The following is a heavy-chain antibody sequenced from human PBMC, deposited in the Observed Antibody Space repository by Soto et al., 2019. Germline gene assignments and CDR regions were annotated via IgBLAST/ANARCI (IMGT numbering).Heavy chain of an antibody. J-gene: IGHJ4*02. CDR1: GGTFSNYV. CDR2: IIPISGAA. Sequence: SVKVSRKASGGTFSNYVVNWVRQAPGQGLEWMGRIIPISGAANYAQKFQGRVTITADKSTSTSYMELSSLRSEDTAVYYCARDLTRTVVPYFDFWGQGTLVNVSS. V-gene: IGHV1-69*06. D-gene: IGHD1-7*01. CDR3: ARDLTRTVVPYFDF.